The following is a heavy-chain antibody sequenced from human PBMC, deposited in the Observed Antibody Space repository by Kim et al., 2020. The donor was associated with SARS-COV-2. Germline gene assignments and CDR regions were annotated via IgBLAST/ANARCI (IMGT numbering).Heavy chain of an antibody. D-gene: IGHD2-15*01. Sequence: SETLSLTCTVSGGSISSYYWSWIRQPPGKGLEWIGYIYYSGSTNYNPSLKSRVTISVDTSKNQFSLKLSSVTAADTAVYYCARDRYCSGGSCYSPYYYYGMDVWGQGTTVTVSS. CDR3: ARDRYCSGGSCYSPYYYYGMDV. CDR1: GGSISSYY. V-gene: IGHV4-59*13. CDR2: IYYSGST. J-gene: IGHJ6*02.